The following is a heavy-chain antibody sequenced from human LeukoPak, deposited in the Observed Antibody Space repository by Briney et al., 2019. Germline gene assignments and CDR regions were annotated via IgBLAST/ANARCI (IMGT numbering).Heavy chain of an antibody. J-gene: IGHJ4*02. CDR3: ARWGSGNYQNFDY. D-gene: IGHD3-10*01. Sequence: SETLSLTCTVSGGSISSYYWNWIRQPPGKGLEWIGYIYYSGSTNYNPSLKSRVTISVDTSKNQFSLKLSSVTAADTAVYYCARWGSGNYQNFDYWGQGTLVTVSS. CDR1: GGSISSYY. V-gene: IGHV4-59*08. CDR2: IYYSGST.